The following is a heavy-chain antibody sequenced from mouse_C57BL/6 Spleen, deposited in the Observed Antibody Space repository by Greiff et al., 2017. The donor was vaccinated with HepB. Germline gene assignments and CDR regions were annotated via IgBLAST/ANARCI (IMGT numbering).Heavy chain of an antibody. J-gene: IGHJ2*01. D-gene: IGHD2-2*01. V-gene: IGHV1-80*01. Sequence: VQLVESGAELVKPGASVKISCKASGYAFSSYWMNWVKQRPGKGLEWIGQIYPGDGDTNYNGKFKGKATLTADKSSSTAYMQLSSLTSEDSAVYFCARRDSGYGYFDYWGQGTTLTVSS. CDR3: ARRDSGYGYFDY. CDR2: IYPGDGDT. CDR1: GYAFSSYW.